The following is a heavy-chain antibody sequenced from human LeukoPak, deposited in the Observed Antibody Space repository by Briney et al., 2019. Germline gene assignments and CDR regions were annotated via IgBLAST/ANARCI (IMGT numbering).Heavy chain of an antibody. J-gene: IGHJ6*03. CDR2: IYYSGST. CDR3: AREPSSSWYGDYYYYYMDV. CDR1: GGSISSHY. D-gene: IGHD6-13*01. Sequence: PSETLSLTCTVSGGSISSHYWSWIRQPPGKGLEWIGYIYYSGSTNYNPSLKSRVTISVDTSKNQFSLKLSSVTAADTAVYYCAREPSSSWYGDYYYYYMDVWGKGTTVTVSS. V-gene: IGHV4-59*11.